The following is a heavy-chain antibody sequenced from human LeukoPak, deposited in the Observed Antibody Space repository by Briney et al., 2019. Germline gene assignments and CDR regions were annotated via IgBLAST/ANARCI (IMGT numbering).Heavy chain of an antibody. D-gene: IGHD4-17*01. V-gene: IGHV4-39*01. CDR3: ARPATVTTSFWYFDL. CDR2: XFYSGST. CDR1: GGSISTSSYX. Sequence: SETLSLTCTISGGSISTSSYXXXXIRQPPXXGXXXXXXXFYSGSTYYNPSLKSRVTISVDTSKNQFSLNLSSVTAADTAVYYCARPATVTTSFWYFDLWGRGTLVTVSS. J-gene: IGHJ2*01.